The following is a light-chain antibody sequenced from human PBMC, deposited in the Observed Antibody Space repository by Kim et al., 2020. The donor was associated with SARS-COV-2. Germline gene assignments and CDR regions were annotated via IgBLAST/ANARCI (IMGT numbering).Light chain of an antibody. J-gene: IGLJ3*02. CDR1: SLRKYY. Sequence: ALGQTVRITGQGDSLRKYYAAWYQQRPGQAPVLVLYGKYNRPSGIPDRFSGSASGNTASLTITGAQAEDEADYYCNSRDSSGDHVVFGGGTKLTVL. CDR2: GKY. CDR3: NSRDSSGDHVV. V-gene: IGLV3-19*01.